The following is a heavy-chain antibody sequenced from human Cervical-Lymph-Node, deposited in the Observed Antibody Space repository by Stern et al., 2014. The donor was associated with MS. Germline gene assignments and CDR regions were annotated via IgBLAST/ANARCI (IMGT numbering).Heavy chain of an antibody. CDR2: IWYDGSNK. CDR3: ARDGPIYGDYLRAYGMDV. Sequence: QTQLVQYGGGVVQPGRSLRLSCAASGFTFSSYGMHWVRQAPGKGLEWVAVIWYDGSNKYYADSVKGRFTISRDNSKNTLYLQMNSLRAEDTAVYYCARDGPIYGDYLRAYGMDVWGQGTTVTVSS. CDR1: GFTFSSYG. V-gene: IGHV3-33*01. D-gene: IGHD4-17*01. J-gene: IGHJ6*02.